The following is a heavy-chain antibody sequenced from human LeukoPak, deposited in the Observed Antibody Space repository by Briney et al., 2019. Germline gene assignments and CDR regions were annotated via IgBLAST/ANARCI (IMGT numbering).Heavy chain of an antibody. CDR2: IRYDGSNK. V-gene: IGHV3-30*02. Sequence: PGGSLRLSCAASGFTFSSYGMHWVRQAPGKGLEWVAFIRYDGSNKYYADSVKGRFTISRDNSKNTLYLQMNSLRAEGTAVYYCAKAGDILTGYTYFDYWGQGTLVTVS. D-gene: IGHD3-9*01. CDR1: GFTFSSYG. CDR3: AKAGDILTGYTYFDY. J-gene: IGHJ4*02.